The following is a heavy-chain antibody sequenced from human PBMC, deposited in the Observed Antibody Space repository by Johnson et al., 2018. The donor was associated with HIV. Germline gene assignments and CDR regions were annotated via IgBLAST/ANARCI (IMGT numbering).Heavy chain of an antibody. CDR1: GFTFSSYG. Sequence: QVQLVESGGGVVQPGRSLRLSCAASGFTFSSYGMHWVRQAPGKGLEWVAVISYDGSNKYYADSVKGRFTISKDNSKNTLYLQVKSLRAEDTAVYYCARDTEYSSNWYAFDIWGQGTMVTVSS. CDR2: ISYDGSNK. D-gene: IGHD6-13*01. V-gene: IGHV3-30*03. J-gene: IGHJ3*02. CDR3: ARDTEYSSNWYAFDI.